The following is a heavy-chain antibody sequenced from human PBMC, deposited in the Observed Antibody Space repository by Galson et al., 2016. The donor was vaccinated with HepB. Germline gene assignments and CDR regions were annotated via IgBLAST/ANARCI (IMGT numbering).Heavy chain of an antibody. CDR2: IYSSGNT. D-gene: IGHD6-13*01. Sequence: SLRLSCAASGFMVSSTYVSWVRQAPGKGLEWVSVIYSSGNTYYADSVKGRFTISRDNSKNTLYLQMNSLRAEDTAVYYCASIAAAGYYYGMDVWGQGTTVTVSS. CDR1: GFMVSSTY. J-gene: IGHJ6*02. V-gene: IGHV3-66*03. CDR3: ASIAAAGYYYGMDV.